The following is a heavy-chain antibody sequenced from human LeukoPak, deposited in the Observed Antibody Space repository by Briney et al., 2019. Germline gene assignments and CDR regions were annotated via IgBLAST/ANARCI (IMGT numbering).Heavy chain of an antibody. Sequence: TLSLTCTVSGGSISSGDSYWSWLRQHPGKGLEWIGYIYYSGSTYYNPSLKRRLTISSDTSKNQFSLKLSSVTAADTAVYYCAKTDSSGYYGDYWGQGTLVTVSS. CDR3: AKTDSSGYYGDY. J-gene: IGHJ4*02. V-gene: IGHV4-31*03. D-gene: IGHD3-22*01. CDR2: IYYSGST. CDR1: GGSISSGDSY.